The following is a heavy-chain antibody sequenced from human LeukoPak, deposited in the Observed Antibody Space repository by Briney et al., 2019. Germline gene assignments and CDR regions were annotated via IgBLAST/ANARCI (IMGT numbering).Heavy chain of an antibody. D-gene: IGHD5-24*01. V-gene: IGHV3-30-3*01. CDR2: ISYDGSNK. CDR3: ARGHRWENYFDY. Sequence: GGSLRLSCAASGFTFSSYAMHWVRQAPGKGLEWVAVISYDGSNKYYADSVKGRFTISRDNSKNTLYLQMNSLRAEDTAVYYCARGHRWENYFDYWGQGTLVTVSS. J-gene: IGHJ4*02. CDR1: GFTFSSYA.